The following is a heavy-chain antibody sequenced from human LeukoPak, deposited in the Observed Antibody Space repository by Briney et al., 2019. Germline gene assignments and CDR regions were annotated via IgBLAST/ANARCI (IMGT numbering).Heavy chain of an antibody. Sequence: PSETLSLTCTVSGGSISSSSYYWGWIRQPPGKGLEWIGSIYYSGSTYYNPSLKSRVTISVDTSKNQFSLKLSSVTAADTAVYYCARAPSITMVRGVPYYYYMDVWGKGPRSPSP. V-gene: IGHV4-39*07. CDR1: GGSISSSSYY. D-gene: IGHD3-10*01. J-gene: IGHJ6*03. CDR3: ARAPSITMVRGVPYYYYMDV. CDR2: IYYSGST.